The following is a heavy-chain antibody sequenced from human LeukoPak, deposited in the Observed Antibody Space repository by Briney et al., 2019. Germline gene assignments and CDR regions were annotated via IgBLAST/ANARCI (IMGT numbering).Heavy chain of an antibody. CDR1: GFTVSSNY. V-gene: IGHV3-66*01. D-gene: IGHD3-10*01. Sequence: PGGSLRLSCAASGFTVSSNYMSWVRQAPGKGLEWVSVIYSGGSTYYADSVKGRFTISRDNSKNTLYLQMNSLRAEDTAVYYCARGASGYYGSGSYYRYWGQGTLVNVSS. CDR3: ARGASGYYGSGSYYRY. J-gene: IGHJ4*02. CDR2: IYSGGST.